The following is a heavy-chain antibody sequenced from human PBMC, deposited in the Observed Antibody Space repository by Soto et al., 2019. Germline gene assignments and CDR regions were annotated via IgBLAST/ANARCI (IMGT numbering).Heavy chain of an antibody. CDR1: GGTFSSYA. D-gene: IGHD3-22*01. CDR3: ARGRYDSSGCIPPDHDY. V-gene: IGHV1-69*13. J-gene: IGHJ4*02. Sequence: RASVKVSCKASGGTFSSYAISWVRQAPGQGLEWMGGIIPIFGTANYAQKFQGRVTITADESTSTAYMELSSLRSEDTAVYYCARGRYDSSGCIPPDHDYWGQGTLVTVSS. CDR2: IIPIFGTA.